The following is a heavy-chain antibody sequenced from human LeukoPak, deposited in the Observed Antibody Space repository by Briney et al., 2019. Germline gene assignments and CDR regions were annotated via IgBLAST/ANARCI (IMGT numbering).Heavy chain of an antibody. V-gene: IGHV1-18*01. CDR1: GYTFTSYG. CDR3: ATCSSTSCYKGGLDY. Sequence: GASVKVSCKASGYTFTSYGISWVRQAPGQGLEWMGWISAYNGNTNYAQKLQGRVTMTTDTSTSTAYMELRSLRSDDTAVYYCATCSSTSCYKGGLDYWGQGTLVTVSS. J-gene: IGHJ4*02. D-gene: IGHD2-2*02. CDR2: ISAYNGNT.